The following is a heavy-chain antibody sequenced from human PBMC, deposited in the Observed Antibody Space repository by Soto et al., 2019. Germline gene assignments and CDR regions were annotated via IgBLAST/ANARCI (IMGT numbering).Heavy chain of an antibody. CDR2: FDPEDGET. CDR3: ATDPSCSSTGCSRPYYYMDV. CDR1: VYTINELS. J-gene: IGHJ6*03. V-gene: IGHV1-24*01. D-gene: IGHD2-2*01. Sequence: ASVKVSCKVSVYTINELSIHCVRQAPGKGLEWMGGFDPEDGETIYAQKFQGRVTMTEDTSTDTAYMELSSLRSEDTAVYYCATDPSCSSTGCSRPYYYMDVRGKGTTVTVSS.